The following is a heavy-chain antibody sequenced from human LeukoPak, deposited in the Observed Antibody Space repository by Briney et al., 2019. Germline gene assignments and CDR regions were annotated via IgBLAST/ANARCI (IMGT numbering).Heavy chain of an antibody. V-gene: IGHV1-2*04. D-gene: IGHD3-16*01. CDR1: GYTFTGYY. J-gene: IGHJ3*02. CDR2: INPNSGGT. CDR3: ARSRGIGLDAFDI. Sequence: ASVKVSCKASGYTFTGYYMHWVRQAPGQGLEWMGWINPNSGGTNYAQKFQGWVTMTRDTSISTAYMELSRLRSDDTAVYYCARSRGIGLDAFDIWGQGTMVTVSS.